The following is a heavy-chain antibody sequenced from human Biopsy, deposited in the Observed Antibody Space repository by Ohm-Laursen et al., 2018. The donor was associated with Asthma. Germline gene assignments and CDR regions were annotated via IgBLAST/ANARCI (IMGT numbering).Heavy chain of an antibody. CDR1: GYTFTSSG. CDR3: ARGQKSPGDRWFDP. CDR2: INPNSGGT. D-gene: IGHD7-27*01. J-gene: IGHJ5*02. V-gene: IGHV1-2*06. Sequence: ASVKVSCKTSGYTFTSSGITWVRQAPGQGLEWMGRINPNSGGTNYAQKFQGRVTMTSDTSISTAYMELSRLRSDDTALYYCARGQKSPGDRWFDPWGQGTLVTVSS.